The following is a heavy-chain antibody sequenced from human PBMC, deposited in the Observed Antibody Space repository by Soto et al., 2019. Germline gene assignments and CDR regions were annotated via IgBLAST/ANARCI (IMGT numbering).Heavy chain of an antibody. CDR1: GGSISSGGYY. Sequence: QVQLQESGPGLVKPSQTLSLTCTVSGGSISSGGYYWSWIRQHPGKGLEWIGYIYYSGSTYYNPSLKGRVNISVDTSKNQFSLKLGSVAGADTGGYYCARGKGGYSGYAIKFAFDIWGQGTMVTVSS. V-gene: IGHV4-31*03. J-gene: IGHJ3*02. D-gene: IGHD5-12*01. CDR3: ARGKGGYSGYAIKFAFDI. CDR2: IYYSGST.